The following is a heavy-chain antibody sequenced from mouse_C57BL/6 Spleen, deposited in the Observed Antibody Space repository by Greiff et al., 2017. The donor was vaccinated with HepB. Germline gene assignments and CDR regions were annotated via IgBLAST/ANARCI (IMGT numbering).Heavy chain of an antibody. CDR2: IYPRSGNT. V-gene: IGHV1-81*01. D-gene: IGHD1-1*01. J-gene: IGHJ4*01. CDR1: GYTFTSYG. Sequence: QVQLKQSGAELARPGASVKLSCKASGYTFTSYGISWVKQRTGQGLEWIGEIYPRSGNTYYNEKFKGKATLTADKSSSTAYMELRSLTTEDSAVYFCARGAGSSDYYAMDYWGQGTSVTVSS. CDR3: ARGAGSSDYYAMDY.